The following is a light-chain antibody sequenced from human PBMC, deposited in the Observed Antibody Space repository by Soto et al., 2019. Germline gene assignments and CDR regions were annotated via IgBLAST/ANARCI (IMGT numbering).Light chain of an antibody. V-gene: IGLV2-23*02. J-gene: IGLJ2*01. CDR3: YSYVGSIS. CDR2: EVS. Sequence: QSALTQRASVSGSPGQSITISCTGTSSDVGSHKFVSWYQQHPGKAPELMIYEVSKRPSGVSNRFSGSKSGNTASLTISGLQAEDEADYYCYSYVGSISFGGGTKVTVL. CDR1: SSDVGSHKF.